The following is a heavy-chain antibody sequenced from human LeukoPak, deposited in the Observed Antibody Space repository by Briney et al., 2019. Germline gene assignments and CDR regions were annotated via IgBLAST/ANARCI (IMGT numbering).Heavy chain of an antibody. CDR3: ASATMVRGVIIRSGY. CDR2: ISSSGSTI. CDR1: GFXFSSYE. Sequence: PGGSLRLSCAASGFXFSSYEMNWVRQAPGKGLEWVSYISSSGSTIYYADSVKGRFTISRDNAKNSLYLQMNSLRAEDTAVYYCASATMVRGVIIRSGYWGQGTLVTVSS. V-gene: IGHV3-48*03. J-gene: IGHJ4*02. D-gene: IGHD3-10*01.